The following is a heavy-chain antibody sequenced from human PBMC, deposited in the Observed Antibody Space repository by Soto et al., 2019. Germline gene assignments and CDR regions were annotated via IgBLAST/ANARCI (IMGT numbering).Heavy chain of an antibody. CDR3: AKDTQTSLIVVVPAAPLGP. D-gene: IGHD2-2*01. J-gene: IGHJ5*02. V-gene: IGHV3-23*01. Sequence: PGGSLRLSCAASGFTFSSYAMSWVRQAPGKGLEWVSAISGSGGSTYYADSVKGRFTISRDNSKNTLYLQMNSLRAEDTAVYYCAKDTQTSLIVVVPAAPLGPWGQGTLVTVSS. CDR1: GFTFSSYA. CDR2: ISGSGGST.